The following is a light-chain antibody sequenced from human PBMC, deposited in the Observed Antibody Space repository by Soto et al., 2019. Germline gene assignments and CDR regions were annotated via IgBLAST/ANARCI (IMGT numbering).Light chain of an antibody. CDR2: AAS. V-gene: IGKV1-39*01. Sequence: DIQMHQSPSSLSASVGARSTITCRASQSISSYLNWYQQKPGKAPKLLIYAASSLQSGVPSRFSGSGSGTDFTLTISSLQPEDFATYYCQQYNNSPLTVGGGTKVDIK. J-gene: IGKJ4*01. CDR3: QQYNNSPLT. CDR1: QSISSY.